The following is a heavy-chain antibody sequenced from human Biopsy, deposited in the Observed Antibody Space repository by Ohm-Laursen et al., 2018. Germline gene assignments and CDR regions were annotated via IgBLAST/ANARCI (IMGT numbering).Heavy chain of an antibody. CDR2: IYSSGVT. J-gene: IGHJ6*03. D-gene: IGHD4-17*01. Sequence: SETLSLTCTVSGGSISDYFWSWIRQPADKGLEYIGRIYSSGVTFSNPSLKSRVTMSVATSDNQFSLKLSSVTAADTAVYFCARDAYGDYDTYY. CDR3: ARDAYGDYDTYY. CDR1: GGSISDYF. V-gene: IGHV4-4*07.